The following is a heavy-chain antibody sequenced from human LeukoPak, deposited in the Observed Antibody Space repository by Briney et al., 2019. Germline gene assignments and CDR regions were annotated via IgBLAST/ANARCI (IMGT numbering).Heavy chain of an antibody. CDR3: AKDRRYQTLGYYFDY. J-gene: IGHJ4*02. CDR1: GFTVSSSY. Sequence: PGGSLRLSCTVAGFTVSSSYMTWVRQAPGQGLEWVGVISYDGSNKYYADSVKGRFTISRDNSKNTLYLQMNSLTAEDTAVYYCAKDRRYQTLGYYFDYWGQGTLVTVSS. CDR2: ISYDGSNK. D-gene: IGHD3-16*01. V-gene: IGHV3-30*18.